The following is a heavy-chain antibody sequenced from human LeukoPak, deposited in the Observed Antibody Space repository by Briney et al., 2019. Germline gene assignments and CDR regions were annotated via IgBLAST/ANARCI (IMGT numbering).Heavy chain of an antibody. J-gene: IGHJ5*02. D-gene: IGHD3-22*01. Sequence: SETLSLTCAVYGGSFSGYYWSWIRQPPGKGLEWIGEINHSGSTNYNPSLKSRVTISVDTSKNQFSLKLSSVTAADTAVYYCARLYYDSSRYPNWFDPWGQGTLVTVSS. CDR1: GGSFSGYY. V-gene: IGHV4-34*01. CDR2: INHSGST. CDR3: ARLYYDSSRYPNWFDP.